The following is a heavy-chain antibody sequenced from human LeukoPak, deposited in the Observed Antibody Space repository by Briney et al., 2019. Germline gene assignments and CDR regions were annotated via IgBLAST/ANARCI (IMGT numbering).Heavy chain of an antibody. CDR2: IKSKTDGGTT. Sequence: PGGSLRLSCAASGFTFSSYAMSWVRQAPGKGLEWVGRIKSKTDGGTTDYAAPVKGRFTISRDDSKNTLYLQMNSLKTEDTAVYYCTTDRVVATDIDYWGQGTLVTVSS. CDR1: GFTFSSYA. CDR3: TTDRVVATDIDY. D-gene: IGHD5-12*01. J-gene: IGHJ4*02. V-gene: IGHV3-15*01.